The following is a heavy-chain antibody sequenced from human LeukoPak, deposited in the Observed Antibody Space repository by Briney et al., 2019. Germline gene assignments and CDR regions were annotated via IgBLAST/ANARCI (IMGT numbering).Heavy chain of an antibody. D-gene: IGHD4-17*01. CDR1: GGSFSGYY. Sequence: SETLSLTCAVYGGSFSGYYWSWIRQPPGKGLEWIGQINHSGSTKYNPSLRSRVTISVDTSKNQFSLKLSSVTAADTAVYYCARGGDYGDLRYFDYWGQGTLVTVSS. CDR3: ARGGDYGDLRYFDY. J-gene: IGHJ4*02. CDR2: INHSGST. V-gene: IGHV4-34*01.